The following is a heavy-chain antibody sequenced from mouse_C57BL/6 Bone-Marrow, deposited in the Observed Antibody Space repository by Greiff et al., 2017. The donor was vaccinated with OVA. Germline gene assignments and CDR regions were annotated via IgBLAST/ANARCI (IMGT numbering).Heavy chain of an antibody. Sequence: DVQLVESGGDLVKPGGSLKLSCAASGFTFSSYGMSWVRQTPDKRLEWVATISSGGSYTYYPDSVKGRFTISRDNAKNTLYLQMSSLKSEDTAMYYCARLYDYPSYYAMDYWGQGTSVTVSS. CDR1: GFTFSSYG. D-gene: IGHD2-4*01. CDR2: ISSGGSYT. V-gene: IGHV5-6*01. CDR3: ARLYDYPSYYAMDY. J-gene: IGHJ4*01.